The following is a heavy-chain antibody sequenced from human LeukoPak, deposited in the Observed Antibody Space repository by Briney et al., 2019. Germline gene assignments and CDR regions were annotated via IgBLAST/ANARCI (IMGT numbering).Heavy chain of an antibody. CDR3: ANLGPPGRDHYLES. D-gene: IGHD5-24*01. CDR1: GFTFSSYG. V-gene: IGHV3-48*02. CDR2: ISSSSSTI. J-gene: IGHJ4*02. Sequence: GGSLRLSCAASGFTFSSYGMSWVRQAPGKGLEWVSYISSSSSTIYYADSVKGRFTISRDNAKNSLYLQMNSLRDEDTAVYYCANLGPPGRDHYLESWGQGTLVTVSS.